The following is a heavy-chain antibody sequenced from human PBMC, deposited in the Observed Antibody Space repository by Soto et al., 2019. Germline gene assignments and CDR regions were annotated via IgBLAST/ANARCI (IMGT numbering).Heavy chain of an antibody. D-gene: IGHD4-17*01. CDR2: LNPTGGST. J-gene: IGHJ6*02. CDR3: ARSDDYGDYGYYYYGMDI. CDR1: GYPLPRYY. V-gene: IGHV1-46*01. Sequence: ASVKVSCQASGYPLPRYYMHLLRKAPGPGLEWMGVLNPTGGSTTYAQNFQGRVTMTRDTSTSTVYVELSSLRSGDTAVYYCARSDDYGDYGYYYYGMDIWGQGTTVTVSS.